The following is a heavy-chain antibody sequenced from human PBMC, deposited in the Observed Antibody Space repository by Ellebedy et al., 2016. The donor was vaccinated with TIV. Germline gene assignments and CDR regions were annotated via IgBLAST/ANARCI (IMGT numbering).Heavy chain of an antibody. CDR1: GGTFSSYA. V-gene: IGHV1-69*13. CDR2: IIPIFGTA. Sequence: SVKVSXXASGGTFSSYALSWVRQAPGQGLEWMGGIIPIFGTANYAQKFQGRVTITADESTSTAYMELSSLRSEDTAVYYCAARPMYDSSASFDYWGQGTLVTVSS. D-gene: IGHD3-22*01. J-gene: IGHJ4*02. CDR3: AARPMYDSSASFDY.